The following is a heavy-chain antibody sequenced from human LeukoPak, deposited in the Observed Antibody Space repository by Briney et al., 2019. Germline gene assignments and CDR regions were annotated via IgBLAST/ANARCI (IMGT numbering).Heavy chain of an antibody. D-gene: IGHD3-22*01. J-gene: IGHJ5*02. V-gene: IGHV4-30-2*01. CDR2: IYDSGST. CDR3: ARAPFGYYDSSGHPNWFDP. CDR1: GGSISGGGYS. Sequence: SQTLSLTCAVSGGSISGGGYSWSWIRQPPGKGLEWIVYIYDSGSTYYNPSLKSRVTISVDKSKNPFSLKLSSVTAADTAVYYCARAPFGYYDSSGHPNWFDPWGKGTLVTVSS.